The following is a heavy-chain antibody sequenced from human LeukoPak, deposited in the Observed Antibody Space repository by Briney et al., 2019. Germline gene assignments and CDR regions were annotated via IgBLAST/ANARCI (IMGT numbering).Heavy chain of an antibody. D-gene: IGHD3-10*01. J-gene: IGHJ4*02. CDR3: CHYYGSGEVDY. V-gene: IGHV3-23*01. CDR1: GFTFSSYA. Sequence: GGSLRLSCAASGFTFSSYAMSWVRQAPGKGLEWVSAISGSGGSTYYADSVKGRFTISRDNSKNTLYLQMNSLRAEDTAVYYCCHYYGSGEVDYWGQGTLVTVSS. CDR2: ISGSGGST.